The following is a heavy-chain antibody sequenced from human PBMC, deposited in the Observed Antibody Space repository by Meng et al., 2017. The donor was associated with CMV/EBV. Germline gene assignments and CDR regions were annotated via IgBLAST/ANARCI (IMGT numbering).Heavy chain of an antibody. D-gene: IGHD3-10*01. CDR3: ARGRHYYGSGSYSIAHNWFDP. CDR1: GGSFSGYY. Sequence: SETLSLTCAVYGGSFSGYYWSWIRQPPGKGLEWIGEINHSGSTNYNPSLKSRVTISVDTSKNQFSLKLSSVTAADTAVYYCARGRHYYGSGSYSIAHNWFDPWGQGTLVTVSS. CDR2: INHSGST. V-gene: IGHV4-34*01. J-gene: IGHJ5*02.